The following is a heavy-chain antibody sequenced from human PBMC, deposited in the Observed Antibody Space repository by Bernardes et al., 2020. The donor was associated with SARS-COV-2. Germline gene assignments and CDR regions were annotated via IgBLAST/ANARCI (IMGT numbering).Heavy chain of an antibody. J-gene: IGHJ4*02. D-gene: IGHD6-19*01. CDR3: ARLAAVAGASFEY. CDR2: IYYSGST. Sequence: ETLSLTCTVSGGSISSSSYYWGWIRQPPGKGLEWIGSIYYSGSTYYNPSLKSRVTISVDTSKNQFSLKLSSVTAADTAVYYCARLAAVAGASFEYWGQGTLVTVSS. CDR1: GGSISSSSYY. V-gene: IGHV4-39*01.